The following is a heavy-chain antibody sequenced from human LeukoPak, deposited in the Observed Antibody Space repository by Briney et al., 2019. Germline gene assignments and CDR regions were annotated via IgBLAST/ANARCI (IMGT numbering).Heavy chain of an antibody. J-gene: IGHJ4*02. CDR2: MYSSGST. V-gene: IGHV4-59*12. CDR1: GGSISSYY. CDR3: ARIVGATEFDY. D-gene: IGHD1-26*01. Sequence: SETLSLTCTVSGGSISSYYWGWIRQPPGKGLEWIGSMYSSGSTNYNPSLKSRVTISVDTSKNQFSLKLSSVTAADTAVYYCARIVGATEFDYWGQGTLVTVSS.